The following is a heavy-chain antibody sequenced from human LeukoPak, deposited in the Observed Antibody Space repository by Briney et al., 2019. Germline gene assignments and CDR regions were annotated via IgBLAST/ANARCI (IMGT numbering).Heavy chain of an antibody. CDR1: GFTFSTCA. V-gene: IGHV3-33*01. Sequence: GTSLRLSCSASGFTFSTCAMHWVRQGPGKGLEWVSIIWDDGSNENYVDSVKGRFTISRDNAKNSLYLQMNSLRAEDTAVYYCARIDIAVASAFILDAFGIWGQGTMVTVSS. CDR2: IWDDGSNE. CDR3: ARIDIAVASAFILDAFGI. J-gene: IGHJ3*02. D-gene: IGHD2-2*01.